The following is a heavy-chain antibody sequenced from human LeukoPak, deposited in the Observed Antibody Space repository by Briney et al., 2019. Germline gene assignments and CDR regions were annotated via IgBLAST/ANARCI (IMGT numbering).Heavy chain of an antibody. CDR3: ARGGYDILTGYNDPVDY. V-gene: IGHV4-4*02. CDR1: GGSISSSNW. J-gene: IGHJ4*02. D-gene: IGHD3-9*01. Sequence: SGTLSLTCAVSGGSISSSNWWSWVRQPPGKGPEWIGEIYHSGSTNYNPSLKSRVTISVDTSKNQFSLKLSSVTAADTAVYYCARGGYDILTGYNDPVDYWGQGTLVTVSS. CDR2: IYHSGST.